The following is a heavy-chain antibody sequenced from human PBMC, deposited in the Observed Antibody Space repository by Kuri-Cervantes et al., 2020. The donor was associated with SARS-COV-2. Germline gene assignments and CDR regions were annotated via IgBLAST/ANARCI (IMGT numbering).Heavy chain of an antibody. CDR2: ISYDGSNK. D-gene: IGHD5-24*01. Sequence: GGSLRLSCAASGFTFSSCAMHWVRQAPGKGLEWVAVISYDGSNKYYADSVKGRFTISRDNSKNTLYLQMNSLRAEDTAVYYCAREEITRDAFDIWGQGTMVTVSS. J-gene: IGHJ3*02. CDR1: GFTFSSCA. V-gene: IGHV3-30-3*01. CDR3: AREEITRDAFDI.